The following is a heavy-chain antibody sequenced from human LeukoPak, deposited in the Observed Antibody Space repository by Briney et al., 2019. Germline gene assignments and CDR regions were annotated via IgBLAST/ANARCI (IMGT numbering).Heavy chain of an antibody. D-gene: IGHD4-23*01. J-gene: IGHJ4*02. V-gene: IGHV3-30*18. CDR3: AKRSAPGTVGYFDY. CDR2: ISYDGSNK. CDR1: GFTFSSYG. Sequence: QPGGSLRLSCAASGFTFSSYGMHWVRQAPGKGLGWVAVISYDGSNKYYADSVKGRFTISRDNSKNTLYLQMNSLRAEDTAVYYCAKRSAPGTVGYFDYWGQGTLVTVSS.